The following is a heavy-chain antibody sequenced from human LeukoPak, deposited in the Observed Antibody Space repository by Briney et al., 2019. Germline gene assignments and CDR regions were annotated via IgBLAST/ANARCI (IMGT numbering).Heavy chain of an antibody. D-gene: IGHD3-3*01. J-gene: IGHJ6*03. CDR1: GFTFSSYS. CDR2: ISSSSRYM. V-gene: IGHV3-21*01. CDR3: ARENMVPDFWSGYYSPIAYYYYMDV. Sequence: PGGSLRLSCAASGFTFSSYSMNWVRQAPGKGLEWVSSISSSSRYMYYADSVKGRFTISRDNAKNSLYLQMNSLRAEDTAVYYCARENMVPDFWSGYYSPIAYYYYMDVWGKGTTVTVSS.